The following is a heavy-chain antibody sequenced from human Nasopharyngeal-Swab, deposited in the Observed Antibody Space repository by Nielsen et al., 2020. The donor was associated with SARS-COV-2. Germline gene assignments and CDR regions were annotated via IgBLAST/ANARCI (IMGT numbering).Heavy chain of an antibody. CDR1: GFTFSSYA. D-gene: IGHD2-2*01. Sequence: GESLKISCSASGFTFSSYAMHWVRQAPGKGLEYVSAISCNGGSTYYADSVKGRFTISRDNSKNSLYLQMNSLRAEDTAVYYCARVGTRATRRGYYYMDVWGKGTTVTVSS. CDR2: ISCNGGST. CDR3: ARVGTRATRRGYYYMDV. J-gene: IGHJ6*03. V-gene: IGHV3-64*04.